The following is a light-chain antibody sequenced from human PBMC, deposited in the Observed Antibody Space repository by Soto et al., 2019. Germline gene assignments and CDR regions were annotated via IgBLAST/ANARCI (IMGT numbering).Light chain of an antibody. J-gene: IGLJ2*01. CDR1: SSNIGAGYD. V-gene: IGLV1-40*01. CDR3: QSYDSSLSGWVV. Sequence: QPVLTQPPSVSGAPGQRVTISCTGSSSNIGAGYDVHWYQQVPGTAPKLLIFNNNNRPSGVPDRFSGSKSGTSASLAITGLQAEDEADYYCQSYDSSLSGWVVFGGGTKVTVL. CDR2: NNN.